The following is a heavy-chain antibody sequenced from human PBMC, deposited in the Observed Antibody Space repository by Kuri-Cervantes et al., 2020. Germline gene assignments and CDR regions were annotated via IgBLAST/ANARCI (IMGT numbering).Heavy chain of an antibody. CDR1: GDPIIRSRYY. J-gene: IGHJ6*03. CDR3: ARDRSVNYQYYMDV. CDR2: IYASGST. V-gene: IGHV4-61*02. Sequence: SETLSLTCTASGDPIIRSRYYWAWIRQPAGKGLEWIGRIYASGSTKYNPSLKSRVTMSIDKSKNEFSLKLSSVTAADTAVYYCARDRSVNYQYYMDVWGKGTTVTVSS.